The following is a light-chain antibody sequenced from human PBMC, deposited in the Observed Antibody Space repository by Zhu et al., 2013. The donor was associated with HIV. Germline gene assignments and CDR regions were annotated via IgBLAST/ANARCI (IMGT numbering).Light chain of an antibody. CDR2: WAS. J-gene: IGKJ2*01. V-gene: IGKV4-1*01. CDR3: HQYFDTPYT. CDR1: QSVLYSSNNKNY. Sequence: DIVMTQSPDSLAVSLGERATINCKSSQSVLYSSNNKNYLAWYQQKPGQPPKLLIYWASTRESGVPDRFSGSGSGTDFTLTISSLQAEDVAVYYCHQYFDTPYTFGQGTKAGDQ.